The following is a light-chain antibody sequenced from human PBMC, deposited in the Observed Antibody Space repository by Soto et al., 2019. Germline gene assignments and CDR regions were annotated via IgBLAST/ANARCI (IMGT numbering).Light chain of an antibody. J-gene: IGKJ1*01. CDR2: DAS. CDR3: QQRSNWPPWT. V-gene: IGKV3-11*01. CDR1: QSVSSY. Sequence: DIELTQSPATLSLSLGERATISCRASQSVSSYLAWYQQKPGQAPRLLIYDASTRATGIPARFSGSGSGTEYSLTISSLEPEYFAFYFSQQRSNWPPWTFCQGTKVDI.